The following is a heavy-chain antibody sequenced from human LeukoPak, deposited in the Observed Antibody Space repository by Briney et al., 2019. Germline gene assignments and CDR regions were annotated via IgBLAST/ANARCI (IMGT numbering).Heavy chain of an antibody. V-gene: IGHV1-2*04. Sequence: ASVKVSCKASGYTFTGYYMHWVRQAPGQGLEWMGWINPNSGGTNYAQKFQGWVTMTRDTSISTAYMELSRLRSDDTAVYYCARADQLLSHHYYGMDVWGKGTTVTVSS. J-gene: IGHJ6*04. CDR1: GYTFTGYY. D-gene: IGHD2-2*01. CDR3: ARADQLLSHHYYGMDV. CDR2: INPNSGGT.